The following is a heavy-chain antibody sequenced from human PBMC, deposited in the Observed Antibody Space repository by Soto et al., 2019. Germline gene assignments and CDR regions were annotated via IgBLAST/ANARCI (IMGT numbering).Heavy chain of an antibody. CDR1: GGSISSYY. CDR3: ARVAGPGAFDI. V-gene: IGHV4-59*01. Sequence: QVQPQESGPGLVKPSETLSLTCTVSGGSISSYYWSWIRQPPGKGLEWIGYIYYSGSTNYNPSLKSRVTISVDTSKNQFSLKLSSVTAADTAVYYCARVAGPGAFDIWGQGTMVTVSS. CDR2: IYYSGST. D-gene: IGHD2-15*01. J-gene: IGHJ3*02.